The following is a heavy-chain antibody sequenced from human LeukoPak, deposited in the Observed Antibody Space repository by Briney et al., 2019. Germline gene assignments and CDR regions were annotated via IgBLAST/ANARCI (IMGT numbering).Heavy chain of an antibody. CDR3: ARARAELLWFGELYRFDP. V-gene: IGHV3-7*01. Sequence: PGGSLRLSCAASGFTFSSYWMSWVRQAPGKGLEWVANIKQYGSEKYYVDSVKGRFTISRDNAKNSLYLQMNSLRAEDTAVYYCARARAELLWFGELYRFDPWGQGTLVTVSS. CDR1: GFTFSSYW. J-gene: IGHJ5*02. CDR2: IKQYGSEK. D-gene: IGHD3-10*01.